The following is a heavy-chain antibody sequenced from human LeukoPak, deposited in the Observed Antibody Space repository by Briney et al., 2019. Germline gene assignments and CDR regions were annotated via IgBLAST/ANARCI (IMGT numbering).Heavy chain of an antibody. CDR2: IFYSGTT. CDR3: ARFLRGATNALEI. Sequence: PSETLSLTCTVSGYSISSSYYWGWIRQPPGKGLEYIGFIFYSGTTNYNPSLKSRVTISVDTSKNQFSLKLSSVTAADTAVYYCARFLRGATNALEIWGQGTMVTVSS. CDR1: GYSISSSYY. D-gene: IGHD1-26*01. J-gene: IGHJ3*02. V-gene: IGHV4-38-2*02.